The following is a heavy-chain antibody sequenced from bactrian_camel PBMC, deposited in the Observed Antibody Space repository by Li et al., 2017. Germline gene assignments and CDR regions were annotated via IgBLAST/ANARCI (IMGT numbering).Heavy chain of an antibody. D-gene: IGHD4*01. Sequence: HVQLVESGGGSVPAGGSLKLSCAASGNTANYQCMRWFRQAPGNEREGVATIDSYGSTTYGDSAKGRFTISQANDKNTLVLQMNSLKPEDTAIYYCAADRFLTCKSDYARDFASVGQGTQVTVS. CDR1: GNTANYQC. CDR3: AADRFLTCKSDYARDFAS. V-gene: IGHV3S53*01. CDR2: IDSYGST. J-gene: IGHJ6*01.